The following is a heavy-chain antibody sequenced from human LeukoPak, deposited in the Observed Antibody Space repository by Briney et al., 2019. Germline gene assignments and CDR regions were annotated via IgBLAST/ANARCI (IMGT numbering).Heavy chain of an antibody. J-gene: IGHJ4*02. CDR2: INTNTGNP. V-gene: IGHV7-4-1*02. CDR1: GYSLTELS. CDR3: ARLRGPNCSGGSCYDY. D-gene: IGHD2-15*01. Sequence: ASVKVSCKVSGYSLTELSIHWVRQAPGQGLEWMGWINTNTGNPTYAQGFTGRFVFSLDTSVSTAYLQISSLKAEDTAVYYCARLRGPNCSGGSCYDYWGQGTLVTVSS.